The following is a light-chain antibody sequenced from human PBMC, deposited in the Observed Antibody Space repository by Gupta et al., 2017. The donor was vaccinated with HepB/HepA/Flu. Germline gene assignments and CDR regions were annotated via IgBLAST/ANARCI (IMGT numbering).Light chain of an antibody. Sequence: DIVMTQSPDSLAVCLGERATINCKSSQSILYSSNNKNYLAWYQQKPGQPPKPLIYWASSRESGVPDRFSGSGSGTDFTLTITSLQAEDVAIYYCQQYYSTPRTFGQGTKVEIK. CDR1: QSILYSSNNKNY. CDR3: QQYYSTPRT. J-gene: IGKJ1*01. CDR2: WAS. V-gene: IGKV4-1*01.